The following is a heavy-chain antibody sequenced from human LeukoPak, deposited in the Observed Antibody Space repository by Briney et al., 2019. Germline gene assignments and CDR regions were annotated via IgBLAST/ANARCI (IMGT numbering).Heavy chain of an antibody. CDR1: GFTFSNYY. J-gene: IGHJ4*02. D-gene: IGHD1-1*01. Sequence: GGSLRLSCAASGFTFSNYYMSWVRQAPGKGLEWVSAISGSGGSTYYADSVKGRFTISRDNSKNTLYLQMNSLRVEDTAVYYCARCTTGRTFGSLREIKRSREIDYWGQGTLVTVSS. CDR2: ISGSGGST. CDR3: ARCTTGRTFGSLREIKRSREIDY. V-gene: IGHV3-23*01.